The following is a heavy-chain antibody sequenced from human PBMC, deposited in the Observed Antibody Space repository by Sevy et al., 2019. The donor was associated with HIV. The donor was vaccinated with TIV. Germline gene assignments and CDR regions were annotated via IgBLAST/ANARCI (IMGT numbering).Heavy chain of an antibody. CDR1: GFTVSNYW. Sequence: GGSLRLSCVASGFTVSNYWMNWVRQAPGMGLEWVAKIKEDGKETYYVDSVKGRFTISRDNAKNSLYLQMTNLRAEDTAVYYCARDKNSAMVTPFDFWGQGTLVTVSS. CDR3: ARDKNSAMVTPFDF. J-gene: IGHJ4*02. D-gene: IGHD5-18*01. CDR2: IKEDGKET. V-gene: IGHV3-7*03.